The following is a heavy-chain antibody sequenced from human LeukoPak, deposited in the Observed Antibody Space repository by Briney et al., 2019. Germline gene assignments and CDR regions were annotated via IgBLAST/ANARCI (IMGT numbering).Heavy chain of an antibody. CDR3: ARDGCSSTSCRFYNWFDP. Sequence: PGGSLRLSCAASGFTFSNYGMSWVRQAPGKGLEWVSAISGSGGSTNYADSVKGRFTISRDNSKNSLYLQMNSLRAEDTAVYYCARDGCSSTSCRFYNWFDPWGQGTLVTVSS. D-gene: IGHD2-2*01. CDR2: ISGSGGST. CDR1: GFTFSNYG. J-gene: IGHJ5*02. V-gene: IGHV3-23*01.